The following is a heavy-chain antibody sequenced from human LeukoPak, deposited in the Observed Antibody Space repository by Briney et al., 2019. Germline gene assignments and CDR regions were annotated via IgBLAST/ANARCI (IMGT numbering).Heavy chain of an antibody. Sequence: GGSLRLSCAASGFAFSSYAMTWVRQAPGRGLEWLSGISPSASRTDFADSVKGRFTISRDNSKNTLGLQMNSLRPEDTAVYFCAKVRGVYCSSSACYYFDHWGQGTLVTVSS. CDR3: AKVRGVYCSSSACYYFDH. CDR1: GFAFSSYA. J-gene: IGHJ4*02. D-gene: IGHD2-2*01. V-gene: IGHV3-23*01. CDR2: ISPSASRT.